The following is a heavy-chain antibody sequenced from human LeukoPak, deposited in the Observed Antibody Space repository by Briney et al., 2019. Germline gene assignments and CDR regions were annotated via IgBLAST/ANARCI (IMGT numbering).Heavy chain of an antibody. J-gene: IGHJ5*02. CDR2: IYYSGST. CDR1: GGSISSSSYY. V-gene: IGHV4-39*07. Sequence: PSETLSLTCTVSGGSISSSSYYWGWIRQPPGKGLEWIGSIYYSGSTYYNPSLKSRVTISVDTSKNQFSLKLSSVTAADTAVYYCARERLPTVTINWFDPWGQGTLVTVSS. D-gene: IGHD4-17*01. CDR3: ARERLPTVTINWFDP.